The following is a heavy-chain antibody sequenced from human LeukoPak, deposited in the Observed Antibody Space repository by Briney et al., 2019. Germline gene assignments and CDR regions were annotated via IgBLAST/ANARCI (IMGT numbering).Heavy chain of an antibody. D-gene: IGHD4/OR15-4a*01. CDR1: GFTFSSYW. CDR2: INSDGSST. J-gene: IGHJ4*02. V-gene: IGHV3-74*01. CDR3: AKVPGDYGPV. Sequence: RSGGSLRLSCAGSGFTFSSYWMHWVRHASGKGLVWVSRINSDGSSTTYADSVKGRFTISRDNSKNTLYLQMNSLRAEDTAVYYCAKVPGDYGPVWGQGTLVTVSS.